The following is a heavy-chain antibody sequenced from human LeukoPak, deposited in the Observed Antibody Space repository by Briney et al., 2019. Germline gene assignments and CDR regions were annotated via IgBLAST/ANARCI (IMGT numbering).Heavy chain of an antibody. Sequence: PGGSLRLSCAASGFTFSGHWMSWVRQAPGKGLEWVANINQGGSGKYYVDSVKGRFTISRDNANNLLYLQMNSLRGEDTAVYYCTRDRSRAEDDWGQGTLVTVSS. CDR1: GFTFSGHW. J-gene: IGHJ4*02. D-gene: IGHD1-14*01. V-gene: IGHV3-7*01. CDR2: INQGGSGK. CDR3: TRDRSRAEDD.